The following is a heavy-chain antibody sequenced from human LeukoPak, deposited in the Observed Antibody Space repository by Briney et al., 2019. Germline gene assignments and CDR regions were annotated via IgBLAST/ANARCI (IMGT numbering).Heavy chain of an antibody. CDR1: GFTFSSYS. V-gene: IGHV3-21*01. CDR3: AREGNSSGWSRLRYYYYYYYMDV. Sequence: GGSLRLSCAASGFTFSSYSMNWVRQAPGKGLEWVSSISSSSSYIYYADSVKGRFTISRDNAKNSLYLQMNSLRAEDTAVYYCAREGNSSGWSRLRYYYYYYYMDVWGKGTTVTVSS. CDR2: ISSSSSYI. D-gene: IGHD6-19*01. J-gene: IGHJ6*03.